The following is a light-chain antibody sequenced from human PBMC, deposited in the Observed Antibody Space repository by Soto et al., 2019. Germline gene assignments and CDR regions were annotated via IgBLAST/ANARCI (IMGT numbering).Light chain of an antibody. CDR3: QHYNNAPYT. J-gene: IGKJ2*01. Sequence: DIQMTQSPSSLSASVGDRVTITCRASHGISNYLAWYQQKPGKVPKLLIYSASTLQSGVPSRFSGSGSGTDFTLTISSLEPEDVATYYCQHYNNAPYTFGQGTKLEIK. CDR2: SAS. V-gene: IGKV1-27*01. CDR1: HGISNY.